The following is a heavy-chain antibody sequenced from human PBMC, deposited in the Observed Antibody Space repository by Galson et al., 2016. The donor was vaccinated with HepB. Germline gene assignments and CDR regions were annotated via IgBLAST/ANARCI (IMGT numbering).Heavy chain of an antibody. CDR1: GFTFSTDW. CDR3: AREPGYNYGFTRGY. V-gene: IGHV3-7*01. Sequence: SLRLSCAASGFTFSTDWMTWVRQAPGKGLEWVANIKEDGSERYYADSVRGRFTISRDNAKNSLYLQMNSLRAEDAAVYYCAREPGYNYGFTRGYWGQGTRVTVSS. CDR2: IKEDGSER. D-gene: IGHD5-18*01. J-gene: IGHJ4*02.